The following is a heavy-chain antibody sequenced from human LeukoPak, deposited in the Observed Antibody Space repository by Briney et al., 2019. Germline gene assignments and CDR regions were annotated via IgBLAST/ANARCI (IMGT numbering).Heavy chain of an antibody. CDR3: ARLAGYCLSASCYTSDYFDY. J-gene: IGHJ4*02. CDR1: GSSSSSFY. V-gene: IGHV4-4*09. CDR2: IYTSRGT. Sequence: TSETLSLTCTGSGSSSSSFYWSWIRQPPGEELEGMASIYTSRGTSVNPSLKSRVTMSVDTSKNQFSLKLSSLTAADTAVYYCARLAGYCLSASCYTSDYFDYWGQGILVTVSS. D-gene: IGHD2-2*02.